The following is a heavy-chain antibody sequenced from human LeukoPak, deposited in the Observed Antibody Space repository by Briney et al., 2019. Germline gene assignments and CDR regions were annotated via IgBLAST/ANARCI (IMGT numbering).Heavy chain of an antibody. CDR2: INPSGGST. CDR3: ARAAFIAAAGKSTGEDY. D-gene: IGHD6-13*01. J-gene: IGHJ4*02. Sequence: ASVTVSCKASLYTFTSYYMHWVGQAPGQEREWMGIINPSGGSTSYAQKFQGRVTMTRDTSTSTVYMEMSSLRSEDTAVYYWARAAFIAAAGKSTGEDYWGQGTLVTVSS. V-gene: IGHV1-46*01. CDR1: LYTFTSYY.